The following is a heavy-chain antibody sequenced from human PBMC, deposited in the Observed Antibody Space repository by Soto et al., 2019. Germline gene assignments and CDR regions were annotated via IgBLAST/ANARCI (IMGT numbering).Heavy chain of an antibody. J-gene: IGHJ6*02. V-gene: IGHV4-39*01. CDR2: IYYSGST. Sequence: SETLSLTCTVSGGSISSSSYYWGWIRQPPGKGLEWIGSIYYSGSTYYNPSLKSRVTISVDTSKNQFSLKLGSVTAADTAVYYCAGAQSSSWYTYYYGMDVWGQGTTVTVSS. D-gene: IGHD6-13*01. CDR1: GGSISSSSYY. CDR3: AGAQSSSWYTYYYGMDV.